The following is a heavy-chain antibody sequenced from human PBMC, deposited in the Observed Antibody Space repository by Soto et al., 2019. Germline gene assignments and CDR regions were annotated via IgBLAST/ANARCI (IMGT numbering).Heavy chain of an antibody. V-gene: IGHV3-15*01. J-gene: IGHJ3*02. CDR1: GFTFSNAW. Sequence: GGSLRLSCAASGFTFSNAWMSWVRQAPWKGLEWVGRIKSKTDGGTTDYAATVKGRFTISRDDSKNTLYLQMNSLKTEDTAVYYCTAWIQLWLGDPTDAFDIWGKGPMVTVSS. CDR2: IKSKTDGGTT. D-gene: IGHD5-18*01. CDR3: TAWIQLWLGDPTDAFDI.